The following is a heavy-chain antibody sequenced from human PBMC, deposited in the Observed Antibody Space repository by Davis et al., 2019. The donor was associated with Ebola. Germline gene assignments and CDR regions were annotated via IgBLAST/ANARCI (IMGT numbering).Heavy chain of an antibody. V-gene: IGHV5-51*01. Sequence: PGGSLRLSCEASGYNFATQWIGWVRQMPGKGLEWVAIIYPDDSDTRYSPSFRGQVTISVDKSISTAYLQWSSLKASDTAMYYCARLYVGSFDYWGQGTLVTVSS. D-gene: IGHD3-10*01. CDR2: IYPDDSDT. CDR1: GYNFATQW. CDR3: ARLYVGSFDY. J-gene: IGHJ4*02.